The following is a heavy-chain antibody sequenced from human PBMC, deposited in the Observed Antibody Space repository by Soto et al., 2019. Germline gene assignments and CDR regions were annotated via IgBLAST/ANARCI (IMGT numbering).Heavy chain of an antibody. Sequence: ASVKVSCKVSGYTLTELSMHWVRQAPGKGLEWMGGFDPEDGETIYAQKFQGRVTMTEDTSTDTAYMELSSLRSEDTAVYYCATVLEEWLLLNYYYGMDVWGQGSTVTVSS. CDR1: GYTLTELS. CDR2: FDPEDGET. J-gene: IGHJ6*02. D-gene: IGHD3-22*01. V-gene: IGHV1-24*01. CDR3: ATVLEEWLLLNYYYGMDV.